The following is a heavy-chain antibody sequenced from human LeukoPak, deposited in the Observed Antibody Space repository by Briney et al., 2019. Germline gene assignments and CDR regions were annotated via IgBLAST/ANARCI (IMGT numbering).Heavy chain of an antibody. D-gene: IGHD1-14*01. CDR2: ISGSSSLI. V-gene: IGHV3-48*02. J-gene: IGHJ5*02. CDR1: GFLSNYG. Sequence: GGSLRLSCAASGFLSNYGMNWVRQAPGKGLEWISYISGSSSLIHQSDSVKGRFTISRDNAKNLVSLQMSSLRDEDTAVYYCARGSEHLDNWFDPWGQGTLVTVSS. CDR3: ARGSEHLDNWFDP.